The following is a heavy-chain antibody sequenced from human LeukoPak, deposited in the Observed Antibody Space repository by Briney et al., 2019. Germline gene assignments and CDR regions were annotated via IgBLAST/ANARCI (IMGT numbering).Heavy chain of an antibody. CDR2: IFFSVNT. J-gene: IGHJ5*02. CDR1: GGSVSSSTYY. D-gene: IGHD1-1*01. V-gene: IGHV4-39*01. Sequence: SETLSLTCTVSGGSVSSSTYYWGWIRQPPGKGLEWMGSIFFSVNTYYNSSLKSRVTISVDTSRNQFSLRLSSVTAADTAVYYCAPGSTYGNRGSWFDPWGQGTLVTVSS. CDR3: APGSTYGNRGSWFDP.